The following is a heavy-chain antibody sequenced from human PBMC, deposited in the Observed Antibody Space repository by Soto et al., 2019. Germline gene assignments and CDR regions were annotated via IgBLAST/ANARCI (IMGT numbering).Heavy chain of an antibody. CDR3: ARGHHGLEI. CDR2: ISSSGSTI. J-gene: IGHJ6*02. Sequence: EVQLVESGGGLVQPGGSLRLSCAASGFTFSSYEMNWVRQAPGKGLEWVSYISSSGSTIYYADSVKGRFTISRDNAKNSLYLQMDSLRGEDSAVYYCARGHHGLEIWGRGTTVTVSS. V-gene: IGHV3-48*03. CDR1: GFTFSSYE.